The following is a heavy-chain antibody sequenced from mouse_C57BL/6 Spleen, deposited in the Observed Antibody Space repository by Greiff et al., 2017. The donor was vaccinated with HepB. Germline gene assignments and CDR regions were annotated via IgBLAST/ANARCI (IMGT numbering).Heavy chain of an antibody. CDR3: ARVGGLGLKSFAY. CDR2: ISDGGSYT. J-gene: IGHJ3*01. D-gene: IGHD1-3*01. V-gene: IGHV5-4*01. CDR1: GFTFSSYA. Sequence: EVQVVESGGGLVKPGGSLKLSCAASGFTFSSYAMSWVRQTPEKRLEWVATISDGGSYTYYPDNVKGRFTISRDNAKNNLYLQMSHLKSEDAAMYYCARVGGLGLKSFAYWGQGTLVTVSA.